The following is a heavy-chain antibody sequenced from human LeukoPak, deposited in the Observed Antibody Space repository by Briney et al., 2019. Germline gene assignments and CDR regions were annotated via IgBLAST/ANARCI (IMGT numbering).Heavy chain of an antibody. D-gene: IGHD3-10*01. CDR2: INHSGST. CDR1: GGSFSGYY. CDR3: ARHGFGELLSIPLDYGMDV. V-gene: IGHV4-34*01. J-gene: IGHJ6*02. Sequence: SETLSLTCAVYGGSFSGYYWSWIRQPPGKGLEWIGEINHSGSTNYNPSLKSRVTISVDTSKNQFSLKLSSVTAADTAVYYCARHGFGELLSIPLDYGMDVWGQGTTVTVSS.